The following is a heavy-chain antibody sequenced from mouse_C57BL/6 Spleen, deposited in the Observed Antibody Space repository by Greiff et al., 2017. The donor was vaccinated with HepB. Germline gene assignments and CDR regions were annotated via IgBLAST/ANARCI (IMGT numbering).Heavy chain of an antibody. J-gene: IGHJ3*01. D-gene: IGHD2-4*01. CDR2: IDPSDSYT. V-gene: IGHV1-69*01. CDR3: ARGLRLWFAY. Sequence: QVQLQQPGAELVMPGASVKLSCKASGYTFTSYWMHWVKQRPGQGLEWIGEIDPSDSYTNYNQKFKGKSTLTVDKSSSTAYMQLSSLTSEDSAVYYCARGLRLWFAYWGQGTLVTVSA. CDR1: GYTFTSYW.